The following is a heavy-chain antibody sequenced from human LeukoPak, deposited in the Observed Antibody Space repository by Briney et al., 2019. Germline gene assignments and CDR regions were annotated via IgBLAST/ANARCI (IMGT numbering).Heavy chain of an antibody. J-gene: IGHJ1*01. V-gene: IGHV4-59*01. CDR1: GGSISSYY. CDR3: ARDARYCSGGSCSRTGPFQH. CDR2: IYYSGST. D-gene: IGHD2-15*01. Sequence: SETLSLTCTVSGGSISSYYWSWIRRPPGKGLEWIGYIYYSGSTNYNPSLKSRVTISVDTSKNQFSLKLSSVTAADTAVYYCARDARYCSGGSCSRTGPFQHWGQGTLVTVSS.